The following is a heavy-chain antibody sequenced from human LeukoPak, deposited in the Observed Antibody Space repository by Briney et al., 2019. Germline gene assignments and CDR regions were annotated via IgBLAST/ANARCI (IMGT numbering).Heavy chain of an antibody. CDR1: GFTFDDYG. V-gene: IGHV3-20*04. CDR2: INWNGGST. Sequence: GSLRLSCAASGFTFDDYGMSWVRQAPGKGLEWVSGINWNGGSTGYADSVKGRFTVSRDNAKNSLYLQMNSLRAEDTALYYCARISSWLPLDYWGQGTLVTVSS. CDR3: ARISSWLPLDY. D-gene: IGHD6-13*01. J-gene: IGHJ4*02.